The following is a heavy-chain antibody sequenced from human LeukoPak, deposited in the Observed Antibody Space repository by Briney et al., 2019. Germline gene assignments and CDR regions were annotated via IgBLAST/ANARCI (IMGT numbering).Heavy chain of an antibody. CDR1: GYSFTTYG. CDR3: ARTREYSSSWYFPPFDP. D-gene: IGHD6-13*01. V-gene: IGHV1-2*02. J-gene: IGHJ5*02. CDR2: INPNSGRT. Sequence: ASVKVSCKASGYSFTTYGINWVRQAPGQGLEWMGWINPNSGRTNYAQNFQGRVTMTRDPSISTAYMELNSLTSNDTAVYYCARTREYSSSWYFPPFDPWGQGTLVTVSS.